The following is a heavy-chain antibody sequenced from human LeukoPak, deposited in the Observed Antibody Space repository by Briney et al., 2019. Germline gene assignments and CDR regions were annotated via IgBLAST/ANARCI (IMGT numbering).Heavy chain of an antibody. J-gene: IGHJ6*03. Sequence: GGSLRLSCAASGFTFNTYSMNWVRQAPGKGLEWVSSISSSSSYIYYADSVKGRFTISRDNSKTSLYLQMNSLRAEDTAVYYCAREHSGYDFPGRDYYYMDVWGKGTTVTVSS. CDR1: GFTFNTYS. D-gene: IGHD5-12*01. CDR3: AREHSGYDFPGRDYYYMDV. V-gene: IGHV3-21*01. CDR2: ISSSSSYI.